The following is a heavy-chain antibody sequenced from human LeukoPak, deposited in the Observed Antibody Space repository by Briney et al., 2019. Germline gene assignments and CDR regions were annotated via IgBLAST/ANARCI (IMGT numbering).Heavy chain of an antibody. CDR1: GYTFTSYY. J-gene: IGHJ5*02. D-gene: IGHD1-26*01. Sequence: ASVKVSCKASGYTFTSYYMHWARQAPGQGLEWMGIINPSGGSTSYAQKFQGRVTMTRDTSTSTVYMELSSLRSEDTAVYYCAAIVGATRWFDPWGQGTLVTVSS. CDR3: AAIVGATRWFDP. CDR2: INPSGGST. V-gene: IGHV1-46*01.